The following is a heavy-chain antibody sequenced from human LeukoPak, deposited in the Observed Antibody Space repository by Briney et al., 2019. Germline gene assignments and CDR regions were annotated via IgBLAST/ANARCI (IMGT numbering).Heavy chain of an antibody. CDR3: ASAAGAFDF. CDR2: IWPEGSNK. D-gene: IGHD6-13*01. CDR1: GIAFSSYG. V-gene: IGHV3-33*03. J-gene: IGHJ3*01. Sequence: GGSLRLSCEASGIAFSSYGIHWVRQAPGKGLEWVAVIWPEGSNKYYADSVKGRFTISRDNSRNTLWLQMHSLRADDTALYYCASAAGAFDFWGRGTMVTVSS.